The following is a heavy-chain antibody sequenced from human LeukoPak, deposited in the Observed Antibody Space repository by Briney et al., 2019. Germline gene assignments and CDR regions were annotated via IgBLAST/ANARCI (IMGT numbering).Heavy chain of an antibody. V-gene: IGHV1-2*06. CDR1: GYTFTGYY. Sequence: ASVKVSCKASGYTFTGYYMHWVRRAPGQGLEWMGRINPNSGDTNYAQKFQGRVTMTRDTSISTAYMELSRLRSDDTAIYYCAREGFPYDGSGAYDYWGLGTLAAVSS. D-gene: IGHD3-22*01. CDR3: AREGFPYDGSGAYDY. J-gene: IGHJ4*02. CDR2: INPNSGDT.